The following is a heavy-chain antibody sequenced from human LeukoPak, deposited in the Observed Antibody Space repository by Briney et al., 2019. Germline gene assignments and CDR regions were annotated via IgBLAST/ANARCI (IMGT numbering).Heavy chain of an antibody. CDR1: GFTLSGSA. Sequence: GGSLRLSCAASGFTLSGSAVHWVRQASGRGLEWVGRIRSKTKSYATACVASVKGRFSVSRDDSKNTAYLQMNSLKTEDTGVYYCSRADDYDDYERHFQDWGQGTLVTVSS. J-gene: IGHJ1*01. V-gene: IGHV3-73*01. D-gene: IGHD4-17*01. CDR2: IRSKTKSYAT. CDR3: SRADDYDDYERHFQD.